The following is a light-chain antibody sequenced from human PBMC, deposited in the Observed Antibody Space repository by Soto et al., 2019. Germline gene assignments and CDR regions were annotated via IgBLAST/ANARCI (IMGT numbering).Light chain of an antibody. CDR3: QQYGSSPQT. Sequence: EIVLTQSPGTLSLSPGERATLSCRASQSVSSSHLAWYQQKPGQAPRLLIYGASSRATGIPDRFSGSGAGTDFTLTSSRMEPEDVAEYYGQQYGSSPQTFGQGTKVEIK. V-gene: IGKV3-20*01. CDR2: GAS. J-gene: IGKJ1*01. CDR1: QSVSSSH.